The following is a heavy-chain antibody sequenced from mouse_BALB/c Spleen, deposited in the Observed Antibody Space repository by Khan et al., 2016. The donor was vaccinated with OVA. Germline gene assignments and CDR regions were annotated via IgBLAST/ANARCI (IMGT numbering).Heavy chain of an antibody. CDR1: GYTFTDYY. J-gene: IGHJ1*01. CDR3: TRGLFDV. V-gene: IGHV1-26*01. CDR2: INPNNGDT. Sequence: EVQLQQSGPELVKPGASVKMSCKASGYTFTDYYMKWLKQSHGKSLEWIGDINPNNGDTFYNQKFKDKATLTVDKSSSTYYMQLNSLTSEDSAVCYCTRGLFDVWGAVTTVTVSS.